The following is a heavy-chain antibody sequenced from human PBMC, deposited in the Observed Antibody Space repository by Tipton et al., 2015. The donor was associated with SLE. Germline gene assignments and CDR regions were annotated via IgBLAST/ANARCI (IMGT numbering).Heavy chain of an antibody. CDR1: GGSISSYY. Sequence: TLSLTCTVSGGSISSYYWSWIRQPAGKGLEWIGRIYTSGSTNYNPALKSRVTMSVDTSKNQFSLKLSSVTAADTAVYYCARYNVAPGAFDIWGQGTMVTVSS. D-gene: IGHD1-14*01. J-gene: IGHJ3*02. CDR2: IYTSGST. V-gene: IGHV4-4*07. CDR3: ARYNVAPGAFDI.